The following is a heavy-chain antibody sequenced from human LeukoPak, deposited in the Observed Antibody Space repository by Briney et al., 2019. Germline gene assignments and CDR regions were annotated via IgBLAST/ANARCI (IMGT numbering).Heavy chain of an antibody. D-gene: IGHD2-21*02. Sequence: GGSLRLSCAASGFTFSSYGMHWLRQAPGKGLEWVANIKEDGSAGYYVDSVKGRFTISRDNAKNSLYLHMNSLRAEDTAVYYCARIGVTPTVLSAYDIWGQGTMVTVSS. V-gene: IGHV3-7*05. CDR3: ARIGVTPTVLSAYDI. CDR1: GFTFSSYG. CDR2: IKEDGSAG. J-gene: IGHJ3*02.